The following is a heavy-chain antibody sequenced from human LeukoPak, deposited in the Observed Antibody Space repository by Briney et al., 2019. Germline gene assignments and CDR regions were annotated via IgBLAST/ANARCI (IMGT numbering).Heavy chain of an antibody. J-gene: IGHJ2*01. D-gene: IGHD2-2*02. V-gene: IGHV4-4*09. CDR2: IYTSGST. Sequence: SETLSLTCTVSGGSISSYYWIWIRQPPGKGLEWIGYIYTSGSTNYNPSLKSRVTISVDTSKNQFSLKLSSVTAADTAVYYCARHARFCSSTSCYTDWYFDPWGRGTLVTVSS. CDR1: GGSISSYY. CDR3: ARHARFCSSTSCYTDWYFDP.